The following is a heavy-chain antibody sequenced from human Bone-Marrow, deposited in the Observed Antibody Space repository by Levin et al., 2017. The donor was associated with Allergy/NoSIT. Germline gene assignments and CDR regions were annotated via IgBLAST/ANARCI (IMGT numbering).Heavy chain of an antibody. Sequence: GESLKISCAASGFSFSRFWLHWVRQVPGKGLVWVSRINEDGRITNYADSVKGRFTISRDNAKNTLYLQMNSLKVEDTALYYCTGDIGGVGIYWGQGVLVTVSS. V-gene: IGHV3-74*01. CDR3: TGDIGGVGIY. D-gene: IGHD2-15*01. CDR1: GFSFSRFW. J-gene: IGHJ4*02. CDR2: INEDGRIT.